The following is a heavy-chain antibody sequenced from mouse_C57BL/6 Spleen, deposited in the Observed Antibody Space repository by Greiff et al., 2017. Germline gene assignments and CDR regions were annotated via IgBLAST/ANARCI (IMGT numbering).Heavy chain of an antibody. CDR2: IDPETGGT. V-gene: IGHV1-15*01. Sequence: VKVVESGAELVRPGASVTLSCKASGYTFTDYEMHWVKQTPVHGLEWIGAIDPETGGTAYNQKFKGKAILTADKSSSTAYMELRSLTSEDSAVYYCTRSRGIYAMDYWGQGTSVTVSS. CDR1: GYTFTDYE. CDR3: TRSRGIYAMDY. J-gene: IGHJ4*01.